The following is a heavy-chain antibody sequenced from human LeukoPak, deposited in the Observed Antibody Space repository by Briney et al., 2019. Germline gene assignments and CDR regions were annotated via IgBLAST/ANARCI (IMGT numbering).Heavy chain of an antibody. Sequence: PGGSLRLSCAASGFTFSSYSMNWGRQAPGKGLEWGSSISSSSRYIYYADSVKGRFTISRDNAKNSMYLQMNSLRAEDTAVYYCARDYSYDSSGYYSWWAFDIWGQGTMVTVSS. CDR1: GFTFSSYS. J-gene: IGHJ3*02. V-gene: IGHV3-21*01. CDR2: ISSSSRYI. CDR3: ARDYSYDSSGYYSWWAFDI. D-gene: IGHD3-22*01.